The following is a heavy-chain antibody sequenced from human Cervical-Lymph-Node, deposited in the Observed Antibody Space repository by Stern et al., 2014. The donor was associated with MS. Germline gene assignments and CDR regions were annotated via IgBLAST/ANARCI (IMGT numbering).Heavy chain of an antibody. CDR3: ARQTTAWASDV. V-gene: IGHV5-51*01. CDR1: GFKFSIYW. CDR2: VYPGGSET. D-gene: IGHD1-14*01. Sequence: EVQLLESGAELIRPGGSLKISCKGSGFKFSIYWIAWVRQMPGKGLEWMGIVYPGGSETRYSPSFQGQVTMSADKSTSTAYLQWSSLNASDTAMYFCARQTTAWASDVWGQGTLVTVSS. J-gene: IGHJ4*02.